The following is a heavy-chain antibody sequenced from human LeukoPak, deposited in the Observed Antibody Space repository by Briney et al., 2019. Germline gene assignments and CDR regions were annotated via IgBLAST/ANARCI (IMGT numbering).Heavy chain of an antibody. Sequence: PGGSLRLSCAASGFTFSSYAMHWVRQAPGKGLEWVAVISYDGSNKYYADSVKGRFTISRDNSKNTLYLQMNSLRAEDTAVYYCARSGGGSYKYYYYYYMDVWGKGTTVTVSS. D-gene: IGHD1-26*01. CDR3: ARSGGGSYKYYYYYYMDV. V-gene: IGHV3-30*04. CDR2: ISYDGSNK. J-gene: IGHJ6*03. CDR1: GFTFSSYA.